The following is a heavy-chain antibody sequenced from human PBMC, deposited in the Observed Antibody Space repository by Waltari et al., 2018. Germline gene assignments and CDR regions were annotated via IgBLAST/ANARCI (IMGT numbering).Heavy chain of an antibody. V-gene: IGHV1-8*01. D-gene: IGHD2-2*01. CDR3: ARGLGYDCSSTSCYAPYYYYYYYMDV. CDR2: MNPNSGNT. J-gene: IGHJ6*03. Sequence: QVQLVQSGAEVKKPGASVKVSCKASGYTFTSYDINWVRQATGHGLEWMGWMNPNSGNTGYAQKFQGRVTMTRNTSISTAYMELSSLRSEDTAVYYCARGLGYDCSSTSCYAPYYYYYYYMDVWGKGTTVTVSS. CDR1: GYTFTSYD.